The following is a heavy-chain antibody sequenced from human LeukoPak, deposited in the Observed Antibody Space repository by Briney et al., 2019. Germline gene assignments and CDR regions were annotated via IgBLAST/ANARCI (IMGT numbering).Heavy chain of an antibody. J-gene: IGHJ3*02. CDR3: ARLNWRHAFDI. CDR1: GGSISSGGYY. V-gene: IGHV4-30-2*01. D-gene: IGHD1-20*01. Sequence: SETLSLTCTVSGGSISSGGYYWSWIRQPPGKGLEWIGYIYHSGSTYYNPSLKSRVTISVDRSKNQFSLKLSSVTAADTAVYYCARLNWRHAFDIWGQGTMVTVSS. CDR2: IYHSGST.